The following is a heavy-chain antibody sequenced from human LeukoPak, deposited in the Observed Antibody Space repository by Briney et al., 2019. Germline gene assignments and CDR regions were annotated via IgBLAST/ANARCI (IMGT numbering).Heavy chain of an antibody. CDR2: ISSSGGST. Sequence: GGSLRLSCAASGFTFSSAAMSWVRQAPGKGQEWVSIISSSGGSTYYADSVKGRFIISRGNSKNTLYLQMNSLRAEDTAVYYCAKGSRSIAVDNLCDYWGQGSLVTVSS. V-gene: IGHV3-23*01. J-gene: IGHJ4*02. CDR1: GFTFSSAA. CDR3: AKGSRSIAVDNLCDY. D-gene: IGHD6-19*01.